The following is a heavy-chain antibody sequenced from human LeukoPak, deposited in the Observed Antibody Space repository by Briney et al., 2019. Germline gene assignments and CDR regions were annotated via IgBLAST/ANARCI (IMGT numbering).Heavy chain of an antibody. Sequence: GGSLRLSCAASGFTFGSYSMNWVRQAPGKGLEWVSYISSISSPIYYADSVKGRFTISRDNAKNSLYLQMNSLRAEDTAVYYCARDATTYCGGDCYFGAAGYWGQGTLVTVSS. D-gene: IGHD2-21*01. V-gene: IGHV3-48*01. J-gene: IGHJ4*02. CDR1: GFTFGSYS. CDR2: ISSISSPI. CDR3: ARDATTYCGGDCYFGAAGY.